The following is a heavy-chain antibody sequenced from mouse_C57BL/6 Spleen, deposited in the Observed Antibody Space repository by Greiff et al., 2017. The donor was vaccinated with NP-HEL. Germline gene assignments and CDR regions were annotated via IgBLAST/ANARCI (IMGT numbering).Heavy chain of an antibody. J-gene: IGHJ1*03. CDR1: GYTLTDYE. D-gene: IGHD1-1*01. V-gene: IGHV1-15*01. Sequence: QVQLQQSGPELVKPGASVTLSCKASGYTLTDYEMHWVKQTPVHGLEWIGAIDPETGGTAYNQKFKGKAILTADKSSSTAYMELRSLTSEDYSVYYCTRRGSSDWYFDVWGTGTTVTVSS. CDR2: IDPETGGT. CDR3: TRRGSSDWYFDV.